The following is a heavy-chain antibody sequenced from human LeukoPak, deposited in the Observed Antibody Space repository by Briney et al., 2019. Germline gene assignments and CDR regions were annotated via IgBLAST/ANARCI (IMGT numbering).Heavy chain of an antibody. J-gene: IGHJ5*02. CDR2: IYYSGST. CDR3: ASNWNYGWFDP. Sequence: SETLSLTCTVSGGSISSYYWSWIRHPPGKGLEGIGYIYYSGSTNYNPSLKSRITISVDTSKNQFSLKLSSVTAADTAVYYCASNWNYGWFDPWGQGTLVTVSS. CDR1: GGSISSYY. V-gene: IGHV4-59*08. D-gene: IGHD1-7*01.